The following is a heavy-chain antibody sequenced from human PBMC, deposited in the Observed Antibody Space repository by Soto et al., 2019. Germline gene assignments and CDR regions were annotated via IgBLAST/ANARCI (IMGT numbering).Heavy chain of an antibody. CDR2: IIPIFGTA. D-gene: IGHD3-10*01. CDR3: ASSYYYGSGSPPGY. CDR1: GGTFSSYA. J-gene: IGHJ4*02. V-gene: IGHV1-69*13. Sequence: PSVKVSCKASGGTFSSYAISWVRQAPGQGLEWMGGIIPIFGTANYAQKFQGRVTITADESTSTAYMELSSLRSEDTAVYYCASSYYYGSGSPPGYWGQGTLVTVSS.